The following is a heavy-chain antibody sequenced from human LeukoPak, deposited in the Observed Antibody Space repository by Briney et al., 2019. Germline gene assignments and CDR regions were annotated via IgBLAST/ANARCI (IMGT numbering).Heavy chain of an antibody. V-gene: IGHV4-39*01. CDR1: GGSISSSSYY. D-gene: IGHD1-26*01. CDR2: IYYSGST. CDR3: ARTMDIVGATPSFQH. J-gene: IGHJ1*01. Sequence: SETLSLTCTVSGGSISSSSYYWGWIRQPPGKGLEWIGSIYYSGSTYYNPSLKSRVTISVDTSKNQFSLKLSSVTAADTAVYYCARTMDIVGATPSFQHWGQGTLVTVSS.